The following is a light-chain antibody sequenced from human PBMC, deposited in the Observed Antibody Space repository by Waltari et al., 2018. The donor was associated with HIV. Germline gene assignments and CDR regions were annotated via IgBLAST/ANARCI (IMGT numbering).Light chain of an antibody. CDR2: END. Sequence: SSELTQPPSVSVSPGQTARITCPADAWSNQYTYWYQQKSGQAPVLVLYENDGRPSGIPDRFSGSNSGKTASLTIRGVQAEDEADYYCQSPGNSATPRVFGGGTKLNVL. CDR3: QSPGNSATPRV. J-gene: IGLJ3*02. CDR1: AWSNQY. V-gene: IGLV3-25*03.